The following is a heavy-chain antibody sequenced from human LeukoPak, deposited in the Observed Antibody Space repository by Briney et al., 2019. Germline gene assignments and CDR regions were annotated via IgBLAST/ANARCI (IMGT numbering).Heavy chain of an antibody. V-gene: IGHV1-3*01. CDR2: INAGNGNT. D-gene: IGHD6-13*01. CDR1: GYTFTSYA. Sequence: ASVKVSCKASGYTFTSYAMHWVRQAPGQRLEWMGWINAGNGNTKYSQKFQGRVTITRDTSASTAYMELSSLRSEDTAVYYCARGSQQLVRGYFDYWGQGTLVTVSS. CDR3: ARGSQQLVRGYFDY. J-gene: IGHJ4*02.